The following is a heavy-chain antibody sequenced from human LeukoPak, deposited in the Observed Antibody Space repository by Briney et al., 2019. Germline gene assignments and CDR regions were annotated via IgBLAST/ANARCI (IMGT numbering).Heavy chain of an antibody. CDR3: AHAQSGSALEAFDI. J-gene: IGHJ3*02. D-gene: IGHD3-10*01. CDR2: IYWNDDK. Sequence: SGPTLVKPTQTLTLTCTFSGFSLSTSGVGVGWIRQPPGKALEWLALIYWNDDKRYSPSLKSRLTITKDTSKNQVVLTMTNMDPVDTATYNCAHAQSGSALEAFDIWGQGTMVTVSS. V-gene: IGHV2-5*01. CDR1: GFSLSTSGVG.